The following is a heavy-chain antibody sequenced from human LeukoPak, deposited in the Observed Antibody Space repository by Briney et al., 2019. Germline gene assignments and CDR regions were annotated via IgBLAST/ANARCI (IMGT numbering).Heavy chain of an antibody. Sequence: SVKVSCKASGGTFSSYAMSWVRQAPGQGLEWMGRIIPIVGIANYAQKFQGRVTITADKSTSTAYMELSSLRSEDTAVYYCARGLLLGTGNYYYYYMDVWGKGTTVTVSS. J-gene: IGHJ6*03. CDR1: GGTFSSYA. CDR3: ARGLLLGTGNYYYYYMDV. CDR2: IIPIVGIA. D-gene: IGHD1-1*01. V-gene: IGHV1-69*04.